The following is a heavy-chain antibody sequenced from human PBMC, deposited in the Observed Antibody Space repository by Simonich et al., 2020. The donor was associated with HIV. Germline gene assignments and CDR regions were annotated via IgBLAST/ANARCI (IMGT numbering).Heavy chain of an antibody. CDR2: ISSSSSYI. CDR3: ARDGRKGSSTSCSDY. Sequence: EVQLVESGGGLVKPVGSLRLSCAASGFTFSSYSMNWVRQAPGKGLEWVSSISSSSSYIYYAESVKGRFTISRDNAKNSLYLQMNSLRAEDTAVYYCARDGRKGSSTSCSDYWGQGTLVTVSS. J-gene: IGHJ4*02. D-gene: IGHD2-2*01. CDR1: GFTFSSYS. V-gene: IGHV3-21*01.